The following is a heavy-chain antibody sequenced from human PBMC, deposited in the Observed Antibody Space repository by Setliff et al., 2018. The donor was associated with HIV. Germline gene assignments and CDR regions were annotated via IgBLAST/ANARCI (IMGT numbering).Heavy chain of an antibody. J-gene: IGHJ5*02. CDR1: GFSVGSNY. D-gene: IGHD2-15*01. CDR2: IHDDGST. V-gene: IGHV3-53*01. Sequence: GGSLRLSCAASGFSVGSNYMTWVRQALGKGLEYVSVIHDDGSTNYADSVKGRFTVSRDNSKNTVYLQLDSLRAEDTAVYYCARSRGFCRGPYWHLNWFDPWGQGTLVTVSS. CDR3: ARSRGFCRGPYWHLNWFDP.